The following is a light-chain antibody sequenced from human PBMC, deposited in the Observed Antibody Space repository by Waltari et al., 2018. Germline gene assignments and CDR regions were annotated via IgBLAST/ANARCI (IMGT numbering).Light chain of an antibody. J-gene: IGLJ2*01. V-gene: IGLV2-11*01. CDR1: SSAIGDYDC. Sequence: QSALTQPRSVSGSPGQSVTVSCTGTSSAIGDYDCVPWYQPHPGKAPNLLIYDVSKRPSGVPVRFSASKAGNTASLTISGLQAEDEADYYCYSYAGSHEFGGGTKLTVL. CDR3: YSYAGSHE. CDR2: DVS.